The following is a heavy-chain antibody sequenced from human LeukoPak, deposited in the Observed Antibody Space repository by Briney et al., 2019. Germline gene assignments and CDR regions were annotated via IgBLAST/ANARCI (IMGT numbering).Heavy chain of an antibody. CDR1: GFTFSSYA. V-gene: IGHV3-30*04. CDR3: ARGAQPLRYYYYMDV. J-gene: IGHJ6*03. Sequence: PGRSLRLSCAASGFTFSSYAMHWVRQAPGKGLEWVAVISYDGSNKYYADSVKGRFTISRDNSKNTLYLQMNSLRAEDTAVYYCARGAQPLRYYYYMDVWGKGTTVTVSS. CDR2: ISYDGSNK.